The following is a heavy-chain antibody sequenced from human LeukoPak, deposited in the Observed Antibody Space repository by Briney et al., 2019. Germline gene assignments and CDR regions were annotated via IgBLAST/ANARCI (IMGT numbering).Heavy chain of an antibody. V-gene: IGHV3-30*02. J-gene: IGHJ4*02. Sequence: GGSLRLSCAASGFTFNTYDMHWVRQAPGKGLEWVAFIRYDGSNKYYADSVKGRFTISRDNSKNTLYLQMNSLRAEDTAVYYCAKPPLNQQLATAYYDYWGQGTLVTVSS. CDR1: GFTFNTYD. CDR3: AKPPLNQQLATAYYDY. CDR2: IRYDGSNK. D-gene: IGHD6-13*01.